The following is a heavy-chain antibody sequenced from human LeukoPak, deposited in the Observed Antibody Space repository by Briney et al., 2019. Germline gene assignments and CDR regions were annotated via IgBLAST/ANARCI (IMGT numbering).Heavy chain of an antibody. CDR3: XXXLSGFLEWLLYDY. V-gene: IGHV3-23*01. Sequence: GGSLRLSCAASGFTFSSYAMSWVRQAPGKGLEWVSAISGSGGSTYYADSVKGRFTISRDNSKNTLYLQMNSLRAEDTAVYYXXXXLSGFLEWLLYDYWGQGTLVTVSS. D-gene: IGHD3-3*01. J-gene: IGHJ4*02. CDR1: GFTFSSYA. CDR2: ISGSGGST.